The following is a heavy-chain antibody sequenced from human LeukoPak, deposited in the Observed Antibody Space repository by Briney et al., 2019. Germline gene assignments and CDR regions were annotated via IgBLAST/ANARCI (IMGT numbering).Heavy chain of an antibody. CDR2: IYYSGST. CDR3: ASPGLPIAAADRRAYFQH. Sequence: RASETLSLTCTVSGGSISSSSYYWGWIRQPPGKGLEWIGSIYYSGSTYYNPSLKSRVTISVDTSKNQFSLKLSSVTAADTAVYYCASPGLPIAAADRRAYFQHWGQGTLVTVSS. CDR1: GGSISSSSYY. J-gene: IGHJ1*01. V-gene: IGHV4-39*07. D-gene: IGHD6-13*01.